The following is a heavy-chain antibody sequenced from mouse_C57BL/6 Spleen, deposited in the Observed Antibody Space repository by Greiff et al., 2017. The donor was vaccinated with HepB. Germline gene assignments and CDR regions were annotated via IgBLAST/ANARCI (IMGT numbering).Heavy chain of an antibody. V-gene: IGHV5-9-1*02. J-gene: IGHJ1*03. CDR3: TRGLGLYFDV. CDR1: GFTFSSYA. CDR2: ISSGVDYI. Sequence: EVKLVESGEGLVKPGGSLKLSCAASGFTFSSYAMSWVRQTPEKRLEWVAYISSGVDYIYYADTVKGRFTISRDNARKTLYLQMISLKSEDTAMYYCTRGLGLYFDVWGTGTTVTVSS. D-gene: IGHD4-1*01.